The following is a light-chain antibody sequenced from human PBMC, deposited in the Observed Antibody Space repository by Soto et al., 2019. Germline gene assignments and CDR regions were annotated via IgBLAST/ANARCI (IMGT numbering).Light chain of an antibody. Sequence: QSVLTQPPSASRTPGQRVTISCSGSSSNIGSNTVNWYQQLPGTAPTLLIYYNNQRPSGVPDRFSGSKSGTSASLAISGLQSEDEAHYYCAAWDDRLYGWVFGGGTKVTVL. V-gene: IGLV1-44*01. CDR2: YNN. CDR3: AAWDDRLYGWV. CDR1: SSNIGSNT. J-gene: IGLJ3*02.